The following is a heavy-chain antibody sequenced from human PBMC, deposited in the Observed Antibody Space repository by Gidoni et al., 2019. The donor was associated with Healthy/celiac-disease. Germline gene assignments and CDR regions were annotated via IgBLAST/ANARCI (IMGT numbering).Heavy chain of an antibody. CDR3: ARGRGKLVRGVKVVHYYYGMDV. Sequence: QVQLQQWGAGLLKPSETLSLTCAVYGGSFSGSSWSWIRQPPGTGLEWIGEINHSGSTNDNPSLKSRVTISVDTSKNQFSLKLSSVTAADTAVYYGARGRGKLVRGVKVVHYYYGMDVWGQGTTVTVSS. J-gene: IGHJ6*02. V-gene: IGHV4-34*01. CDR1: GGSFSGSS. D-gene: IGHD3-10*01. CDR2: INHSGST.